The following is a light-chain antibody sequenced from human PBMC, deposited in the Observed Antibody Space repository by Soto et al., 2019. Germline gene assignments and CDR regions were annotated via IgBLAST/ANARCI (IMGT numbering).Light chain of an antibody. V-gene: IGLV2-14*01. CDR2: EVT. CDR1: SGDIGSYNR. CDR3: SSYTNINTRACV. Sequence: ALTQPASVSGSPGQSITISCTGTSGDIGSYNRVSWYQQHPGKAPKLIIYEVTDRPSGVSNRFSGSKSGNTASLTISGLQAEDEAEYYCSSYTNINTRACVFGTGTKGTVL. J-gene: IGLJ1*01.